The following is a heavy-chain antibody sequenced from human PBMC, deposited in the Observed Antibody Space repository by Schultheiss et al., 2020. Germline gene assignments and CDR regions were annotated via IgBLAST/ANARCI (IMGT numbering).Heavy chain of an antibody. Sequence: SETLSLTCAVSGRSIRSFYWSWIRQSPGKGLEWIGFVYYSGGAKYNPSLRSRVTISVDTSKNQFSLKLSSVTAADTAVYYCARAQLGYCSSTSCRRFDPWGQGTLVTVSS. V-gene: IGHV4-59*12. D-gene: IGHD2-2*01. J-gene: IGHJ5*02. CDR1: GRSIRSFY. CDR2: VYYSGGA. CDR3: ARAQLGYCSSTSCRRFDP.